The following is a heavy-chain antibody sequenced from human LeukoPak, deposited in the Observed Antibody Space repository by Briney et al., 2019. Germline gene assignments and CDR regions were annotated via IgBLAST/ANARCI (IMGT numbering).Heavy chain of an antibody. J-gene: IGHJ1*01. CDR2: VSSSSSTI. Sequence: PGGSLRLPCAASGLTFSSYSMNWVRQAAGRGLEWVSYVSSSSSTIYYADSVKGRFTISRDNAKNSLYLQMNSLRAEDTAVYYCARDKYFQHWGQGTLVTVSS. V-gene: IGHV3-48*01. CDR3: ARDKYFQH. CDR1: GLTFSSYS.